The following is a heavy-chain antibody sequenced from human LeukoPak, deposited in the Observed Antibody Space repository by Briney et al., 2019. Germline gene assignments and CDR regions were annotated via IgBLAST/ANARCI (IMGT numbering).Heavy chain of an antibody. CDR1: GGSISSSNW. J-gene: IGHJ4*02. Sequence: SETLSLTCAVSGGSISSSNWWSWVRQPPGKGLEWIGEIYHSGSTNYNPSLKSRVTISVDKSKNQFSLKLSSVTAADTAVYYCARLQYSGYYRYFDYWGQGTLVTVSS. D-gene: IGHD3-22*01. CDR2: IYHSGST. V-gene: IGHV4-4*02. CDR3: ARLQYSGYYRYFDY.